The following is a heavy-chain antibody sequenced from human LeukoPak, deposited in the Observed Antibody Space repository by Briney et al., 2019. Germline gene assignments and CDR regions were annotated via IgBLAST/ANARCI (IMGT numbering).Heavy chain of an antibody. J-gene: IGHJ4*02. CDR2: IYSGGST. CDR3: ARDLSGSFDY. V-gene: IGHV3-66*01. D-gene: IGHD2-15*01. Sequence: GGSLRLSCAASGFTVSSNYMSWVRQAPGKGLEWVSVIYSGGSTYYADSVKGRFTISRDNSRNTLYLQMNSLRAEDTAVYYCARDLSGSFDYWGQGTLVTVSS. CDR1: GFTVSSNY.